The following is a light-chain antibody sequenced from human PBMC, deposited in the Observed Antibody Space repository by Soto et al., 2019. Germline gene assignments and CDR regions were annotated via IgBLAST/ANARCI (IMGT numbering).Light chain of an antibody. J-gene: IGKJ4*01. V-gene: IGKV1-6*01. Sequence: AIQMTQSPSSLSASVGDRITITCRASQGIRNDLSWYQQKSGKAPQLLIFAASSLQSGVPSRFSGSGSGTDFTLTISSLQPEDFATYYCLQEYSYPLTFGGGTKVESK. CDR3: LQEYSYPLT. CDR1: QGIRND. CDR2: AAS.